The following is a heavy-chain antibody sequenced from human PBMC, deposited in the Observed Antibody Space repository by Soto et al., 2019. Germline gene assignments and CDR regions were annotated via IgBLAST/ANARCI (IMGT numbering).Heavy chain of an antibody. CDR1: GGSFSGYY. Sequence: PSETLSLTCAVYGGSFSGYYWSWIRQPPGKGLEWIGYINHSGSTNYNPSLKSRVTISVDTSKNQFSLKLSSVTAADTAVYYCARLRNYYYYMDVWGKGTTVTVSS. CDR2: INHSGST. J-gene: IGHJ6*03. V-gene: IGHV4-34*01. CDR3: ARLRNYYYYMDV.